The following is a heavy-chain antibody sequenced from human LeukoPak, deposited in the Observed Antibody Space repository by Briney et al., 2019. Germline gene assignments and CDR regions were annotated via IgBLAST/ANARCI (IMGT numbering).Heavy chain of an antibody. D-gene: IGHD4-17*01. CDR3: AREMTTVTTSAFDI. CDR2: INPNSGGT. J-gene: IGHJ3*02. CDR1: GYTFTGYY. V-gene: IGHV1-2*02. Sequence: ASVKVSCKASGYTFTGYYMHWVRQAPGQGLEWMGWINPNSGGTNYAQKFQGRVTVTRDTSISTAYMELSRLRSDDTAVYYCAREMTTVTTSAFDIWGQGTMVTVSS.